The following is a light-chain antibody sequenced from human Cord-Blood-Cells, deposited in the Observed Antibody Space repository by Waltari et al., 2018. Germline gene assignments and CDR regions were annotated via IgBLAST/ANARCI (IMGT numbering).Light chain of an antibody. Sequence: QSALTQPASVSGSPGQSITISCTGTSSDAGRYNLVSWYHQHPGKAPNLMIYEGSKRPSGVSNRFSGSKSGNTASLTISGLQAEDEADYYCCSYAGSSTWVFGGGTKLTVL. CDR2: EGS. J-gene: IGLJ3*02. V-gene: IGLV2-23*01. CDR1: SSDAGRYNL. CDR3: CSYAGSSTWV.